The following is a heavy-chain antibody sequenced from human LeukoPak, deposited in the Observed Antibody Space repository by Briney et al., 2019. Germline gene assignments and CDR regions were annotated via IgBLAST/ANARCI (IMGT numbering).Heavy chain of an antibody. CDR3: ARDKSSGYYYYYGMDV. CDR1: GGSISSYY. V-gene: IGHV4-59*01. Sequence: SETLSLTCTVSGGSISSYYWSWIRQPPGKGLEWIGYIYYSGSTNYNPSLKSRVTISVDTSKNQFSLKLSSVTAADTAVYYCARDKSSGYYYYYGMDVWGQGTTVTVSS. J-gene: IGHJ6*02. D-gene: IGHD3-22*01. CDR2: IYYSGST.